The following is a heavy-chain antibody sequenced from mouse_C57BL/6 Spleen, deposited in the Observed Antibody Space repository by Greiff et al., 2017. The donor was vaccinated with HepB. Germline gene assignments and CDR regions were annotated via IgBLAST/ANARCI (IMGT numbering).Heavy chain of an antibody. D-gene: IGHD2-2*01. J-gene: IGHJ3*01. V-gene: IGHV1-52*01. Sequence: QVQLKQPGAELVRPGSSVKLSCKASGYTFTSYWMHWVKQRPIQGLEWIGKIDPSDSETQYNQKFKDKATLTVDKSSSTASMQLSSLTSEDSAVYYCARGYGYDGAWFAYWGQGTLVTVAA. CDR3: ARGYGYDGAWFAY. CDR1: GYTFTSYW. CDR2: IDPSDSET.